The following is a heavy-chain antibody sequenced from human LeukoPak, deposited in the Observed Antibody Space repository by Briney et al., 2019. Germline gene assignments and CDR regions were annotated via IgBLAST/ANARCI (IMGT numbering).Heavy chain of an antibody. V-gene: IGHV3-30*04. CDR2: ISYDGSNK. D-gene: IGHD5-18*01. J-gene: IGHJ4*02. Sequence: GRSLRLSCAASGFTFSSYAMHWVRQAPGKGLEWVAVISYDGSNKYYADSVKGRFTISRDNSKNTLYLQMNSLRAEDTAVYYCARDLGSIQLWAIDYWGQGTLVTVSS. CDR1: GFTFSSYA. CDR3: ARDLGSIQLWAIDY.